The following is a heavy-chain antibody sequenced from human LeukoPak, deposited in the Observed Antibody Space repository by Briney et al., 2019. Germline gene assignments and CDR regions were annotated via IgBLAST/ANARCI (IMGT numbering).Heavy chain of an antibody. Sequence: GGSLSLSCAASGFTVRSNYMSGVRQAPGEGREWVSVIYSGGSTYYADSVKGRFTISRDNSKNTLYLQMNSLSAEDTAVYYCARVRYDSSGAFDIWGQGTMVTVSS. V-gene: IGHV3-53*01. J-gene: IGHJ3*02. CDR2: IYSGGST. D-gene: IGHD3-22*01. CDR3: ARVRYDSSGAFDI. CDR1: GFTVRSNY.